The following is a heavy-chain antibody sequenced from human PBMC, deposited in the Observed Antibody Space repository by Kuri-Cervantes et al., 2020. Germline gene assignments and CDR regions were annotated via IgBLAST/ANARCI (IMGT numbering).Heavy chain of an antibody. CDR2: ISSSGSTI. D-gene: IGHD3-3*01. V-gene: IGHV3-48*04. J-gene: IGHJ4*02. CDR3: ARDRDDFWSGYSPSFDY. Sequence: GGSLRLSCAASGFTFSSYAMSWVRQAPGKGLEWVSYISSSGSTIYYADSVKGRFTISRDNAKNSLYLQMNSLRAEDTAVYYCARDRDDFWSGYSPSFDYWGQGTLVTVSS. CDR1: GFTFSSYA.